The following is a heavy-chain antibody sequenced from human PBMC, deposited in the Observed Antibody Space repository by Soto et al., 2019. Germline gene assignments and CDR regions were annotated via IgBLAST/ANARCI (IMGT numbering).Heavy chain of an antibody. CDR2: IGTAGDT. Sequence: PGGSLRLSCAASGFTFSSYDMHWVRQATGKGLEWVSAIGTAGDTYYPGSVKGRFTISRENAKNSLYLQMNSLRAGDTAVYYCARAPRYSGYDKEDYYYYYMDVWGKGTTVTVSS. J-gene: IGHJ6*03. CDR3: ARAPRYSGYDKEDYYYYYMDV. V-gene: IGHV3-13*01. CDR1: GFTFSSYD. D-gene: IGHD5-12*01.